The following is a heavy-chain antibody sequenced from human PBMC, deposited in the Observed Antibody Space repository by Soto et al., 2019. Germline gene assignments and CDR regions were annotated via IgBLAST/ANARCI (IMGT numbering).Heavy chain of an antibody. Sequence: EVQLVESGGGLVQPGGSLRLSCAASGFTVSSNYMSWVRQAPGKGLEWVSVIYSGGSTYYADSVKGRFTISRHNSKTTLYLQMNSLRAEDTAVYYCARARYSGYGYYMDVWGKGTTVTVSS. D-gene: IGHD5-12*01. V-gene: IGHV3-53*04. CDR1: GFTVSSNY. J-gene: IGHJ6*03. CDR3: ARARYSGYGYYMDV. CDR2: IYSGGST.